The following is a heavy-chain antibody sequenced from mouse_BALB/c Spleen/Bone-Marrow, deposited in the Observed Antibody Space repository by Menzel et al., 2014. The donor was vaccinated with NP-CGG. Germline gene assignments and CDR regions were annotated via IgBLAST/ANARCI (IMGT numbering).Heavy chain of an antibody. CDR1: GYSITSDYA. V-gene: IGHV3-2*02. Sequence: VQLQQSGPGLVKPSQSLSLTCTVTGYSITSDYAWNWIRQFPGNKLEWMGYISYSGSTSYNPSLKSRISITRDTSKNQFFLQLNSVTTEDTATYYCARGSYYYGAMDYWGQGTSVTVSS. CDR2: ISYSGST. CDR3: ARGSYYYGAMDY. J-gene: IGHJ4*01. D-gene: IGHD1-1*01.